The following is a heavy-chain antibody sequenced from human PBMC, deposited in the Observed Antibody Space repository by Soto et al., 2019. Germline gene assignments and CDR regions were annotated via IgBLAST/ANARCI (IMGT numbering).Heavy chain of an antibody. D-gene: IGHD3-10*01. V-gene: IGHV1-69*01. Sequence: QVQLVQSGSEVKKPGSSVKVSCKASGGTFRNHVFNWVRQAPGQGLEWMGGIIPVFGTPNYAQKFQGRVTIAADASTNTVYLEVSSLRSQDTVVYYCARDLEFRDGNISHLDYWGQGTLVTVSS. J-gene: IGHJ4*02. CDR1: GGTFRNHV. CDR2: IIPVFGTP. CDR3: ARDLEFRDGNISHLDY.